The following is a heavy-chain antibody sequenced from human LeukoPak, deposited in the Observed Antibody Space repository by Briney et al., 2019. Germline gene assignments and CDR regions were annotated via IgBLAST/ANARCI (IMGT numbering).Heavy chain of an antibody. D-gene: IGHD1-1*01. CDR2: IYTSGST. V-gene: IGHV4-61*02. Sequence: SQTLSLTCTVSGGSISSGSYYWSWIRQPAGKGLEWIGCIYTSGSTNYNPSLKSLVTISVDTSKNQFSLKLSSVTAADTAVYYCARMEADLFDYWGQGTLVTVSS. CDR1: GGSISSGSYY. J-gene: IGHJ4*02. CDR3: ARMEADLFDY.